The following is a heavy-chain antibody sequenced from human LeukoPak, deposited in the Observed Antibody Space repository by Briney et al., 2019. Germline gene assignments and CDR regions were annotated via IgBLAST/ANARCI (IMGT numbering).Heavy chain of an antibody. CDR1: GGSISSSTYY. D-gene: IGHD1-26*01. Sequence: SETLSLTCTVSGGSISSSTYYWGWISQPPGKGLEWIGNIYNSGNTYYSPPLKSRVTISVDPSKNQFSLKLTSVTAADTAVYYCARRGASSNWFDPWGQGTLVTVSS. V-gene: IGHV4-39*01. CDR2: IYNSGNT. J-gene: IGHJ5*02. CDR3: ARRGASSNWFDP.